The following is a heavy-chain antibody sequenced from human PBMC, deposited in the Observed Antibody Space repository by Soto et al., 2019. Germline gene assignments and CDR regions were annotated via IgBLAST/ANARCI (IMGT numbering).Heavy chain of an antibody. CDR2: IKQDGSEK. J-gene: IGHJ4*02. CDR1: GFTFSSYW. D-gene: IGHD3-10*01. V-gene: IGHV3-7*03. Sequence: EVQLVESGGGLVQPGGSLRLSCAASGFTFSSYWMSWVRQAPGKGLEWVANIKQDGSEKYYMDSVKGRFTISRDNAKNSLYLQMNSLRAEDTAVYYCARDIVLWFGKARDGPRLDYWGQGTLVTVSS. CDR3: ARDIVLWFGKARDGPRLDY.